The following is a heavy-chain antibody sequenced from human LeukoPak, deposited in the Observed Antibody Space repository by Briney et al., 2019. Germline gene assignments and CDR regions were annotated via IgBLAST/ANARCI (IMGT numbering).Heavy chain of an antibody. CDR1: GGSISSGGYY. Sequence: MTSETLSLTCTVSGGSISSGGYYWSWIRQHPGKGLEWIGYIYYSGSTYYNPSLKSRVTISVDTSKNQFSLKLSSVTAADTAVYYCAGASYYYDSSGYLDYWGQGTLVTVSS. V-gene: IGHV4-31*03. J-gene: IGHJ4*02. D-gene: IGHD3-22*01. CDR2: IYYSGST. CDR3: AGASYYYDSSGYLDY.